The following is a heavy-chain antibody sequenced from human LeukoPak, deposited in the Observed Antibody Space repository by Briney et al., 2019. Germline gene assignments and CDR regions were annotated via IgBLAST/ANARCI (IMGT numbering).Heavy chain of an antibody. CDR1: GYTFTNYG. CDR2: INPNSGGT. V-gene: IGHV1-18*01. CDR3: ARGVITGRFDY. J-gene: IGHJ4*02. Sequence: ASVKVSCKASGYTFTNYGISWVRQAPGQGLEWMGWINPNSGGTNYAQKLQGRVTMTTDTSTSTAYMELRSLRSDDTAVYYCARGVITGRFDYWGQGTLVTVSS. D-gene: IGHD3-10*01.